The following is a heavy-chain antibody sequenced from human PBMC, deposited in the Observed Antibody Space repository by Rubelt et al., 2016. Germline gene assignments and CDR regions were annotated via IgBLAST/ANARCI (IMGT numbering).Heavy chain of an antibody. D-gene: IGHD4-17*01. Sequence: QVQLVESGGGVVQPGRSLRLSCAASGFTFSSYGLHWVRQAPGKGLEWVAVIWYDGSNKYYVDSVKGRFTISRDTSKNTRYLQRNSLGAEDPAVYYCARAQSVTTVTRGGCDYWGQGTLVTVSS. CDR2: IWYDGSNK. J-gene: IGHJ4*02. V-gene: IGHV3-33*01. CDR3: ARAQSVTTVTRGGCDY. CDR1: GFTFSSYG.